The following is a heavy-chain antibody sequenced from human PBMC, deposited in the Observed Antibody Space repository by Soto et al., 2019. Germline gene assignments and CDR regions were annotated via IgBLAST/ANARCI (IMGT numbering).Heavy chain of an antibody. D-gene: IGHD4-17*01. J-gene: IGHJ4*02. Sequence: SETLSLICTVSGGSISSSSYYWGWIRQPPGKGLEWIGSIYYSGSTYYNPSLKSRVTISVDTSKNQFSLKLSSVTAADTAVYYCARHDYGDYGFDYWGQGTLVTVSS. CDR1: GGSISSSSYY. V-gene: IGHV4-39*01. CDR3: ARHDYGDYGFDY. CDR2: IYYSGST.